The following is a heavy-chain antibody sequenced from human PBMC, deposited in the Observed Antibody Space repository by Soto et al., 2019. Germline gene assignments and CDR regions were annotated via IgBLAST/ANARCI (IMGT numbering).Heavy chain of an antibody. J-gene: IGHJ6*02. CDR1: GYTFSGYS. Sequence: QVVLEQSGGEVKKPGASVKVSCKASGYTFSGYSITWVRQATGQGLEWMGRISGYNGNTNYARTLRGRLTLTTDTTTSTSYMELRSLTSDETSVYYCARDVFCGGAPACPDMDVWGQGTTVTVSS. V-gene: IGHV1-18*04. CDR2: ISGYNGNT. CDR3: ARDVFCGGAPACPDMDV. D-gene: IGHD2-21*01.